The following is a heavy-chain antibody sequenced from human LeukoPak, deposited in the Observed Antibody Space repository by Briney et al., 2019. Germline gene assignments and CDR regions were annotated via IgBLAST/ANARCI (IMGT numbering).Heavy chain of an antibody. D-gene: IGHD2-15*01. V-gene: IGHV3-11*01. CDR3: ARVHCSGGSCYSSYYYYGMDV. CDR1: GFTFSDYY. J-gene: IGHJ6*02. Sequence: GGSLRLSCAASGFTFSDYYMSWIRQAPGKGLEWVSYISSSGSTIYYADSVRGRFTISRDNAKNSLYLQMNSLRAEGTAVYYCARVHCSGGSCYSSYYYYGMDVWGQGTTVTVSS. CDR2: ISSSGSTI.